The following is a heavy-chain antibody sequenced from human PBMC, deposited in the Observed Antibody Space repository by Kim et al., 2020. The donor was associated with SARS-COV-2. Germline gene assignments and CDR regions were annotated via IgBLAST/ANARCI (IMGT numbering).Heavy chain of an antibody. Sequence: GGSLRLSCAASGFTFSSYAMSWVRQAPGKGLEWVSAISGSGGSTYYADSVKGRFTISRDNSKNTLYLQMNSLRAEDTAVYYCAKPRVYYGSVSPDYWGQGTLVTVSS. V-gene: IGHV3-23*01. J-gene: IGHJ4*02. D-gene: IGHD3-10*01. CDR2: ISGSGGST. CDR3: AKPRVYYGSVSPDY. CDR1: GFTFSSYA.